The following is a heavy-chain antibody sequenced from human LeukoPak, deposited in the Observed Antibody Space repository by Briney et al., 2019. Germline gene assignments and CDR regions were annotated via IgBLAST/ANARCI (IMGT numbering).Heavy chain of an antibody. D-gene: IGHD3-16*01. Sequence: SETLSLTCTVSGGSISSSSYYWGWIRQPPGKGLEWIGSIYYSGSTYYNPSLKSRVTISVDTSKNQFSLKLSSVTAADTAVYYCARHFGVLGGAFDIWGQGTMVTVSS. V-gene: IGHV4-39*01. CDR1: GGSISSSSYY. CDR3: ARHFGVLGGAFDI. CDR2: IYYSGST. J-gene: IGHJ3*02.